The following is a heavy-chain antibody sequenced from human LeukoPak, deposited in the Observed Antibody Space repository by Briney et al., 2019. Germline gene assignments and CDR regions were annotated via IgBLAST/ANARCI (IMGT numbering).Heavy chain of an antibody. V-gene: IGHV3-23*01. J-gene: IGHJ4*02. CDR1: GFTFTIHT. CDR2: ISPNGDST. D-gene: IGHD7-27*01. CDR3: ARNWGLDY. Sequence: GGSLRLSCAASGFTFTIHTMTWAPPAPGRGLEWVSVISPNGDSTFYADSVKGRFTISRDNSKNMVFLQMDSLGAEDMAVYYCARNWGLDYWGQGTLVTVSS.